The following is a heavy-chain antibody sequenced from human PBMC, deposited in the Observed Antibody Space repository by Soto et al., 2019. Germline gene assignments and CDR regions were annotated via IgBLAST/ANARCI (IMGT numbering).Heavy chain of an antibody. Sequence: QVQLVQSGAEVKKPGASVKVSCKASGYAFTSYDINWVRQATGQGLEWMGWMNPNSGNTGNAQKFQGRVTLTRNTSISPAYRAPSSLRSEDLAVYYCAREKRYGYADYWGQGPLVTVSS. V-gene: IGHV1-8*01. CDR3: AREKRYGYADY. D-gene: IGHD5-18*01. CDR1: GYAFTSYD. J-gene: IGHJ4*02. CDR2: MNPNSGNT.